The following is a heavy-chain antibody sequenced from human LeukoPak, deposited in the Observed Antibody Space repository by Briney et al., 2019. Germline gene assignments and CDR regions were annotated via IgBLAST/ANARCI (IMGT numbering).Heavy chain of an antibody. CDR2: MNPKSGDT. CDR3: ARGNDNSGPDKYSFNF. Sequence: ASVKVSCKASGYSFTNYDINWVRQATGQGLEWMGWMNPKSGDTGYSQKFQGRVFITRDTSINTAYMELSSLGSDDTAVYYCARGNDNSGPDKYSFNFWGQGTLVTVSS. D-gene: IGHD3-22*01. CDR1: GYSFTNYD. J-gene: IGHJ4*02. V-gene: IGHV1-8*03.